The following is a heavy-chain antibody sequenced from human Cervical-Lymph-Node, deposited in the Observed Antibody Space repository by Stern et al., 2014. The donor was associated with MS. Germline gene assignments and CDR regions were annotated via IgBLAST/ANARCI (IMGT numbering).Heavy chain of an antibody. Sequence: EVHLVESGAEVKKPGESLKISCKGSGYTFTNNWIAWVRQMPGKGLEWMGVSYPDDSDIRYSPSLQGRGTISADKSISTPPLQWSGRKAADSAVYYCARPPPRRKWDDPNYGMDVWGQGTTVTVPS. D-gene: IGHD1-1*01. V-gene: IGHV5-51*03. CDR1: GYTFTNNW. J-gene: IGHJ6*02. CDR2: SYPDDSDI. CDR3: ARPPPRRKWDDPNYGMDV.